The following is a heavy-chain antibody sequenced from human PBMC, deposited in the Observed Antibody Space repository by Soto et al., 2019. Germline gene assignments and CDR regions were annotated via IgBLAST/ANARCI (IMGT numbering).Heavy chain of an antibody. Sequence: PGGSLRLSCAASGFTFSFYSMLWVRQAPGKGLEWVALIPYDGTSEDYADSVKGRFTISRDNSKNTLYLHMNSLRAEDTAVYFCARAYDSSGSFGHFDYWGQGNLVTVAS. CDR3: ARAYDSSGSFGHFDY. CDR2: IPYDGTSE. CDR1: GFTFSFYS. V-gene: IGHV3-30-3*01. D-gene: IGHD3-22*01. J-gene: IGHJ4*02.